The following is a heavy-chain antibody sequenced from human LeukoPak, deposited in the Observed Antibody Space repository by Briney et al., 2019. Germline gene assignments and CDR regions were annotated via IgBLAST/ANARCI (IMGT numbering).Heavy chain of an antibody. D-gene: IGHD3-9*01. CDR2: IYCSGST. V-gene: IGHV4-30-4*01. Sequence: SETLSLTCTVSGGSISSGDYYWSWIRQPPGKGLEWIGYIYCSGSTYYNPSLKSRVTISVDTSKNQFSLKLTSVTAADTAVYYCARDGYDILTGYGFIDYWGQGTLVTVSS. CDR3: ARDGYDILTGYGFIDY. CDR1: GGSISSGDYY. J-gene: IGHJ4*02.